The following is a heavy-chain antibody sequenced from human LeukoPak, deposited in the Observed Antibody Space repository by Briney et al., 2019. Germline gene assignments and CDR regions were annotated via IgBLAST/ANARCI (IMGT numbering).Heavy chain of an antibody. CDR2: ISSNGGST. Sequence: PGGSLRLSCAASGFTFSSYAMHWVRQAPGKGLEYVSAISSNGGSTYYANSVKGRFTISRDNSKNTLYLQMGSLRAEGMAVYYCARAYYDSSGYGPLAYWGQGTLVTVSS. D-gene: IGHD3-22*01. CDR3: ARAYYDSSGYGPLAY. J-gene: IGHJ4*02. V-gene: IGHV3-64*01. CDR1: GFTFSSYA.